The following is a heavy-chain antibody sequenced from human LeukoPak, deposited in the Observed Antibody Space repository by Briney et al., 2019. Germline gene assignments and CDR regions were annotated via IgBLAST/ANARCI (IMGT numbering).Heavy chain of an antibody. CDR3: ARDVPHNWFDT. CDR1: GITFGNNW. CDR2: INSDGGGA. Sequence: GGPLRLSCAASGITFGNNWMHWVRQGPGKGLVWISRINSDGGGAIYADSVKGRFTVSRDNAKNTLYLQMNSLRAGDTAVYYCARDVPHNWFDTWGQGTLVTVSS. V-gene: IGHV3-74*01. J-gene: IGHJ5*02.